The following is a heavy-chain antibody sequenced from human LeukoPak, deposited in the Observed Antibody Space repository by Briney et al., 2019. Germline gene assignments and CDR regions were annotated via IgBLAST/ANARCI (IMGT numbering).Heavy chain of an antibody. CDR2: IIPIFGTA. V-gene: IGHV1-69*13. CDR3: AIAISESYYDSSGYYHPVAFDI. Sequence: SVKVSCRASGGTFNNNAITWVRQAPGQGLEWMGGIIPIFGTANYAQKFQGRVTITADESTSTAYMELSSLRSEDTAVYYYAIAISESYYDSSGYYHPVAFDIWGQGTMVTVSS. J-gene: IGHJ3*02. D-gene: IGHD3-22*01. CDR1: GGTFNNNA.